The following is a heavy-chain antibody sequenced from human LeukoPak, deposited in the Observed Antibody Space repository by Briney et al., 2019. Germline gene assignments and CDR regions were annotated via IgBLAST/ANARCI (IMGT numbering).Heavy chain of an antibody. D-gene: IGHD3-10*01. CDR1: GYTFTGYY. CDR3: ARATYGSVDWFDP. Sequence: ASVKVSCKASGYTFTGYYMHWVRQAPGQGLEWMGWINPNSGGTNYAQKFQGRVTMTRDTSISTAYMELSRLRSDDTAVYYCARATYGSVDWFDPWGQGTLVTVSS. V-gene: IGHV1-2*02. CDR2: INPNSGGT. J-gene: IGHJ5*02.